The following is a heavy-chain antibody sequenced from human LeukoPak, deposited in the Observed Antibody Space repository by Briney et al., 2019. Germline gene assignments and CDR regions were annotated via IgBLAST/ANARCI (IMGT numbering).Heavy chain of an antibody. Sequence: PSETLSLTCVVSSGPFRGYYWSCIRQPPGKGLEWIGEINHSGGTNYNPSLKSRVTISVATSKIQFSLNLSSVTAADTAVYYCARGSGSSGFTFDYWGQGTLVTVSS. CDR2: INHSGGT. CDR3: ARGSGSSGFTFDY. D-gene: IGHD6-19*01. J-gene: IGHJ4*02. V-gene: IGHV4-34*01. CDR1: SGPFRGYY.